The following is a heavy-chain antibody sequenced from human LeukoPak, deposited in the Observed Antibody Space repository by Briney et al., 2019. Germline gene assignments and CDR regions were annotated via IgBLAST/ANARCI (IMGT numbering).Heavy chain of an antibody. CDR1: GFTFSSYD. CDR3: AIYDSSGYYNY. CDR2: IGTAGDT. J-gene: IGHJ4*02. V-gene: IGHV3-13*01. D-gene: IGHD3-22*01. Sequence: GGSLRLSCAASGFTFSSYDMHWVRQATGKGLEWVSAIGTAGDTYYPGSVKGRFTISRENAKNSLYLQMNSLRAEDTAVYYCAIYDSSGYYNYWGQGTLVTVSS.